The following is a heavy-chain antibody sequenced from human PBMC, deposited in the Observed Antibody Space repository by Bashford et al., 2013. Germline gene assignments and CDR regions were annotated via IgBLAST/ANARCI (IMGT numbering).Heavy chain of an antibody. CDR1: GGSISGYY. CDR3: ARARKPSFSDSMTYYTGGYYYMDV. D-gene: IGHD3-3*01. V-gene: IGHV4-59*13. J-gene: IGHJ6*03. CDR2: IFDSGST. Sequence: SSETLSLTCTVSGGSISGYYWSWIRQSPGKGLEWIGYIFDSGSTNYNPSLKSRLSISVDTSMTQFYLELSSVTAADTAVYYCARARKPSFSDSMTYYTGGYYYMDVWGKGTTVTVSS.